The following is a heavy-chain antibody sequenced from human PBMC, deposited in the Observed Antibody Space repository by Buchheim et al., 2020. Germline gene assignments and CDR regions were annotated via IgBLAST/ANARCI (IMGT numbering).Heavy chain of an antibody. J-gene: IGHJ6*03. Sequence: QVQLVQSGAEVKKPGASVKVSCKASGYTFTSYDINWVRQATGQGLEWMGWMNPNSGNTGYAHKFQGRVTMTRNTPISTAYMELSSLRSEDTAVYYCARGRRVAAAGKGGYYYYYMDVWGKGTT. V-gene: IGHV1-8*01. CDR3: ARGRRVAAAGKGGYYYYYMDV. CDR2: MNPNSGNT. D-gene: IGHD6-13*01. CDR1: GYTFTSYD.